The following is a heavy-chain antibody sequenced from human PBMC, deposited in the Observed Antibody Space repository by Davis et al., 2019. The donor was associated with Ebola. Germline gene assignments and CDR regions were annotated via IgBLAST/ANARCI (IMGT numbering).Heavy chain of an antibody. CDR3: TSCYDPY. Sequence: GESLKISCAASGFTFSSNWMHWVRQAPGKGLVWVARVNSGGSGTSYADSVKGRFTISRDNAKNTLYLQMNSLRAEDTAVYYCTSCYDPYWGQGTLVTVSS. J-gene: IGHJ4*02. CDR1: GFTFSSNW. CDR2: VNSGGSGT. D-gene: IGHD2-2*01. V-gene: IGHV3-74*01.